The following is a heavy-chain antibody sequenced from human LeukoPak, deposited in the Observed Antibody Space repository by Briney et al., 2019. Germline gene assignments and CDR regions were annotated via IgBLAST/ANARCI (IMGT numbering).Heavy chain of an antibody. V-gene: IGHV4-59*08. D-gene: IGHD1-26*01. CDR2: IYYSGST. CDR3: ARAQVGIVGATEFAY. Sequence: PSETLSLTCTVSGGSISSYYWTWIRQPPGKGLEWIGYIYYSGSTKYNPSLKSRVTISVDSSKNHCSLKLSSVTAADTAVYYCARAQVGIVGATEFAYWGQGTLVTVSS. CDR1: GGSISSYY. J-gene: IGHJ4*02.